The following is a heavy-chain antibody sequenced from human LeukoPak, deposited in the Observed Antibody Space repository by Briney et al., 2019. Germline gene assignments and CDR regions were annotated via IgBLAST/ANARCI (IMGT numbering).Heavy chain of an antibody. D-gene: IGHD3-22*01. Sequence: SETLSLTCAVYGGSFSGYYWSWLRQPPGKGLEWIGEINHSGSTNYNPSLKSRVTISVDTSKNQFSLKLSSVTAADTAVYYCARGGYDSSGYYYGFDYWGQGTLVTVSS. CDR1: GGSFSGYY. CDR2: INHSGST. V-gene: IGHV4-34*01. CDR3: ARGGYDSSGYYYGFDY. J-gene: IGHJ4*02.